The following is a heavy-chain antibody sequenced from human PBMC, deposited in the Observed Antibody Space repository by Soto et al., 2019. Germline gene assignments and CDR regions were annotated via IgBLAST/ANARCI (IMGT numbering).Heavy chain of an antibody. J-gene: IGHJ6*03. CDR1: GGTFSSYA. D-gene: IGHD6-6*01. Sequence: SVKVSCKASGGTFSSYAISWVRQAPGQGLEWMGGIIPIFGTTNYAQKFQGRVTITADESTSTAYMELRGLRSDDTAVYYCARVRQLVGYFYYYMDFWGTGTTVTVSS. V-gene: IGHV1-69*13. CDR3: ARVRQLVGYFYYYMDF. CDR2: IIPIFGTT.